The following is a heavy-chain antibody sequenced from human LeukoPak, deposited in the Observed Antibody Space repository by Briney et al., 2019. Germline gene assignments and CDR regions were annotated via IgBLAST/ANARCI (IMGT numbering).Heavy chain of an antibody. D-gene: IGHD3-3*01. J-gene: IGHJ4*02. CDR2: ISPTGSTT. CDR1: GFSFSGHW. CDR3: AKGNDFWSGNFDY. V-gene: IGHV3-74*01. Sequence: PGGSLRLSCTASGFSFSGHWMHWARQLPGKGLVWVSRISPTGSTTSYADSVKGRFTVSRDNAKNTLYLQVNNLRAEDTAVYYCAKGNDFWSGNFDYWGQGTLVTVSS.